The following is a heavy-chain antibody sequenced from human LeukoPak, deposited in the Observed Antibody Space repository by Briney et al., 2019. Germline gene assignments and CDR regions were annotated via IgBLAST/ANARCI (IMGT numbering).Heavy chain of an antibody. V-gene: IGHV3-21*01. J-gene: IGHJ4*02. CDR3: AGTTGVCIGGSCYSYYFDY. CDR1: RFTFSSYS. D-gene: IGHD2-15*01. Sequence: PGGSLRLSCAASRFTFSSYSMNWVRQAPGKGLEWVSSISTTSSYIYYADSLKGRFTVSRDNANNSLYLQMNSLRAEDTAVYYCAGTTGVCIGGSCYSYYFDYWGQGTLATVSS. CDR2: ISTTSSYI.